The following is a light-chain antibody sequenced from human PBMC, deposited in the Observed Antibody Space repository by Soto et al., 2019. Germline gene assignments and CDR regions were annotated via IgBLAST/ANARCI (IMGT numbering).Light chain of an antibody. Sequence: EIVMPQSPATLSVSPGERATLSCRASQSVSSFLAWYQQKPAQAPRLLIYGASTRATGIPARFSGSGSGTEFTLTISSLQSEDFAVYYCQQYNNWPRTFGQGTKLEMK. CDR1: QSVSSF. V-gene: IGKV3-15*01. J-gene: IGKJ2*01. CDR2: GAS. CDR3: QQYNNWPRT.